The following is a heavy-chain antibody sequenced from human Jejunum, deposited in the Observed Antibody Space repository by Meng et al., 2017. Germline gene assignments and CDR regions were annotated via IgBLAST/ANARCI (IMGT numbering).Heavy chain of an antibody. CDR3: ARDHWGSLDY. V-gene: IGHV4-61*08. D-gene: IGHD7-27*01. CDR2: AST. CDR1: GGSVSSSGYQ. J-gene: IGHJ4*02. Sequence: QVQLQKSGPGLWRPSETLSLICAVSGGSVSSSGYQWGWIRQPPGKGLEWIGYASTNYNPSLKSRVTISVDTSKNQFSLKLTSVTAADTAVYYCARDHWGSLDYWGQGVLVTVSS.